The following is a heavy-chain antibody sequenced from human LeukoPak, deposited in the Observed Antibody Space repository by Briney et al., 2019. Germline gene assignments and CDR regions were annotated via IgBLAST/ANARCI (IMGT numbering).Heavy chain of an antibody. D-gene: IGHD3-3*01. V-gene: IGHV4-34*01. CDR1: GGSFSGYY. Sequence: SETLSLTCAVYGGSFSGYYWSWIRQPPGKGLEWIGEINHSGSTNYNPSLKSRVTISVDTSKNQFSLKLSSVTAADTAVYYCARGFPSYYDFWSGYYPGLFDYWGQGTLVTVSS. CDR2: INHSGST. J-gene: IGHJ4*02. CDR3: ARGFPSYYDFWSGYYPGLFDY.